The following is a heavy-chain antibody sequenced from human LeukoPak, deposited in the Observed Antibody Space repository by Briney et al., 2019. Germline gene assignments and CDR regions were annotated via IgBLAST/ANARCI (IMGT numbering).Heavy chain of an antibody. CDR1: GGSISSHY. J-gene: IGHJ4*02. CDR2: ISYSGST. CDR3: ARVGGGSYSYFDY. V-gene: IGHV4-59*11. Sequence: PSETLSLTCTVSGGSISSHYWSWIRQPPGKGLEWIGYISYSGSTNYNPSLKSRVTISVDTSRNQVSLNLNSVTAADTAMYYCARVGGGSYSYFDYWGQGTLVTVSS. D-gene: IGHD1-26*01.